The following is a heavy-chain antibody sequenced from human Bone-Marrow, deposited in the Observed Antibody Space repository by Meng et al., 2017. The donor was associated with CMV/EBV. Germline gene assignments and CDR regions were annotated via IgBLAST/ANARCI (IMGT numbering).Heavy chain of an antibody. CDR1: GFTFSSYS. CDR3: TRRGCSKTSCHKDY. CDR2: IRSKTNNNAT. J-gene: IGHJ4*02. V-gene: IGHV3-73*01. D-gene: IGHD2-2*02. Sequence: GESLKISCAASGFTFSSYSMNWVRQASGKGLEWVGRIRSKTNNNATAYAASVKGRFTISRDDSKNTSYLQMNSLKSEDTAMYYCTRRGCSKTSCHKDYWGQGTLVTGSS.